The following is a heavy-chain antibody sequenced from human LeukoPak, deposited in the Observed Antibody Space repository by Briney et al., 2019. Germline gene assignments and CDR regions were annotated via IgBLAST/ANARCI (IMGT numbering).Heavy chain of an antibody. V-gene: IGHV1-2*02. CDR3: ARDYYDSSGYFRDVFDY. D-gene: IGHD3-22*01. CDR1: GYTFTGYY. Sequence: ASVKVSCKASGYTFTGYYMHWVRQAPGQGLEWMGWINPNSGGTNYAQKFQGRVTMTRDTSISTAYMELSRLRSDDTAVYYCARDYYDSSGYFRDVFDYWGQGTLVTVSS. CDR2: INPNSGGT. J-gene: IGHJ4*02.